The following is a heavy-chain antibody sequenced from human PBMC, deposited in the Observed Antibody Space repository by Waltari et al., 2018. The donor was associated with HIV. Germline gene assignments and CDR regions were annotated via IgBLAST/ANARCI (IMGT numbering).Heavy chain of an antibody. V-gene: IGHV3-30*03. J-gene: IGHJ4*02. D-gene: IGHD3-16*02. CDR3: ASFYAYVRGSYRTDY. CDR1: GFSFDNYA. CDR2: ISYDGGNK. Sequence: QVQLVESGGGVVQPGRSLRLPCAASGFSFDNYAMLWVRQAPGKGLEWVALISYDGGNKTYADSVKGRFAISRDKSKSTLYLQMSSLRAEDTAVYYCASFYAYVRGSYRTDYWGQGTLVTVSS.